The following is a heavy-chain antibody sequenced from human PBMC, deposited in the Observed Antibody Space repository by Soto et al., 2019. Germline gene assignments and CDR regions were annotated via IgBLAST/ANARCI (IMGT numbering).Heavy chain of an antibody. V-gene: IGHV3-33*01. CDR2: IWYDGSNK. CDR3: ARAVAPPKYYFDY. Sequence: GGSLRLSCAASGFTFSSYGMHWVRQAPGKGLEWVAVIWYDGSNKYYADSVKGRFTISRDNSKNTLYLQMNSLRAEDTAVYYCARAVAPPKYYFDYWGQGTLVTVSS. D-gene: IGHD6-19*01. J-gene: IGHJ4*02. CDR1: GFTFSSYG.